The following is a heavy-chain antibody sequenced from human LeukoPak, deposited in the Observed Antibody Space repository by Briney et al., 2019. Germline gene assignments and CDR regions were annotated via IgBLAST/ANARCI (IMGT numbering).Heavy chain of an antibody. CDR2: ISAYNGNI. Sequence: GASVKVSCKASGYTFTSYGISWVRQAPGQGLEWMGWISAYNGNINYAQKLQGRVTMTTDTSTSTAYMELRSLRSDDTAVYYRARVQRSSSWYVSGWFDPWGQGTLVTVSS. CDR1: GYTFTSYG. CDR3: ARVQRSSSWYVSGWFDP. V-gene: IGHV1-18*01. J-gene: IGHJ5*02. D-gene: IGHD6-13*01.